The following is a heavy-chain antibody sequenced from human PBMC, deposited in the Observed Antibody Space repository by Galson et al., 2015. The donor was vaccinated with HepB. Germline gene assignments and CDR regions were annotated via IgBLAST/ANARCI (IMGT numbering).Heavy chain of an antibody. J-gene: IGHJ6*02. Sequence: SLRLSCAASGFTLSSYGMHWVRQAPGKGLEWVAVIWYDGSNKYYTDSVKGRFTISRDNSKNTLYLQMNSLRAEDTAVYYCARLLWFGYGMDVWGQGTTVTVSS. D-gene: IGHD3-10*01. CDR2: IWYDGSNK. CDR1: GFTLSSYG. CDR3: ARLLWFGYGMDV. V-gene: IGHV3-33*01.